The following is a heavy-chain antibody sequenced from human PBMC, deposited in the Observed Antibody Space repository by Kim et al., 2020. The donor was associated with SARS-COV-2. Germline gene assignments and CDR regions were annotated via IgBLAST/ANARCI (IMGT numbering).Heavy chain of an antibody. Sequence: VRGRFTISRDKSTNTLYLQMNSLGAEDTAVYYCARENYDSSGYYSRYFDLWGRGTLVTVSS. V-gene: IGHV3-30*07. J-gene: IGHJ2*01. CDR3: ARENYDSSGYYSRYFDL. D-gene: IGHD3-22*01.